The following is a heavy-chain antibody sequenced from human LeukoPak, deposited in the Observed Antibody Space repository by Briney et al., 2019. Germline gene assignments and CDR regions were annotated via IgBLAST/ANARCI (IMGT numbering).Heavy chain of an antibody. CDR3: ARDWKADF. D-gene: IGHD1-1*01. V-gene: IGHV3-23*05. Sequence: GGSLRLSCATSGFTFSTYAMTWVRQAPGKGPEWVSAIDIYSTKTNYADSVKGRFTISRDNSKNTLFLQMNSLRGEDTAIYYCARDWKADFWGHGTLVTVSS. J-gene: IGHJ4*01. CDR2: IDIYSTKT. CDR1: GFTFSTYA.